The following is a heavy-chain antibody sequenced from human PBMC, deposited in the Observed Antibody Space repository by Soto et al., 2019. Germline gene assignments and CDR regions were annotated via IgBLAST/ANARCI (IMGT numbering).Heavy chain of an antibody. J-gene: IGHJ6*02. V-gene: IGHV4-38-2*02. Sequence: SETLSLTCTVSGYSISSGYYWGWIRQPPGKGLEWIGSIYHSGSTYYNPSLKSRVTISVDTSKNQFSLKLSCVTAADTAVYYCARVGYCSSTSCYENYYYYGMDVWGQGTTVTVSS. CDR3: ARVGYCSSTSCYENYYYYGMDV. D-gene: IGHD2-2*01. CDR2: IYHSGST. CDR1: GYSISSGYY.